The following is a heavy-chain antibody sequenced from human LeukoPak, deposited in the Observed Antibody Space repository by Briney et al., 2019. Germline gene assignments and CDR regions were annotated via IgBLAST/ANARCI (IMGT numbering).Heavy chain of an antibody. J-gene: IGHJ3*02. V-gene: IGHV1-18*01. D-gene: IGHD3-22*01. Sequence: ASVKVSCKASGYTFTSYAMHWVRQAPGHGLEWMGWISGYNGNTNYAQKFQGRVTMTTDTSTRTAYMELGSLRSDDTAVYYCARDGYSSGHDAFDIWGQGTMVTVSS. CDR1: GYTFTSYA. CDR2: ISGYNGNT. CDR3: ARDGYSSGHDAFDI.